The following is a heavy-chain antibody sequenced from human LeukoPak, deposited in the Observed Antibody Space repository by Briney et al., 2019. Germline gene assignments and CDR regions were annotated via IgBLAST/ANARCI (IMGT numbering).Heavy chain of an antibody. J-gene: IGHJ6*03. CDR2: IYTSGST. V-gene: IGHV4-61*02. CDR1: GGSISSGSYY. Sequence: SQTLSLTCTVSGGSISSGSYYWSWIRQPAGKGLEWIGRIYTSGSTNYNPSLKSRVTISVDTSKNQFSLKLSSVTAADTAVYYCASENYYYYYYMDVWGKGTTVTISS. CDR3: ASENYYYYYYMDV.